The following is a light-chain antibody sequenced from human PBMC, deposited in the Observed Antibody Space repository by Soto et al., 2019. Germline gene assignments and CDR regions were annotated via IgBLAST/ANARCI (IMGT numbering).Light chain of an antibody. CDR2: EVS. V-gene: IGLV2-23*02. CDR3: CSYAGSSLEGYV. CDR1: SSDVGSYNL. J-gene: IGLJ1*01. Sequence: QSALTQPASVSGSPGQSITISCTGTSSDVGSYNLVSWYQQHPGKAPKLMIYEVSKRPSGVSNRFSGSKSGNTASLTISGLQAEDEADYYCCSYAGSSLEGYVFGTGTELTVL.